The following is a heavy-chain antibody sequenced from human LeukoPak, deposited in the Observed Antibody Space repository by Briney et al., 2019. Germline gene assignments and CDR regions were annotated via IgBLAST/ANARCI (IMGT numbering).Heavy chain of an antibody. V-gene: IGHV1-2*02. Sequence: ASVKVSCKASGYTFTGYYMHWVRQAPGQGLEWMGWINPNSGGTNYAQKFQGRVTMTRNTSISTAYMELSSLKSEDTAVYYCARGRIYSDYDALGYWGQGTRVTVSS. J-gene: IGHJ4*02. D-gene: IGHD5-12*01. CDR1: GYTFTGYY. CDR2: INPNSGGT. CDR3: ARGRIYSDYDALGY.